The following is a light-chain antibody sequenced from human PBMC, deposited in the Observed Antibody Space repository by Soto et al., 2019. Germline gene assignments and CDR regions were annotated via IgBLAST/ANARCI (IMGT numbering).Light chain of an antibody. Sequence: QSVLTQPTSISAAPGQKVTNSCSGSSSNIGNNYVAWYQQLPGTAPKLLISDNDNRPSGIPDRFSGSKSGTSATLDITGLQTGDEADYYCGTWDSGLSVVLFGGGTKLTVL. J-gene: IGLJ2*01. CDR1: SSNIGNNY. CDR3: GTWDSGLSVVL. V-gene: IGLV1-51*01. CDR2: DND.